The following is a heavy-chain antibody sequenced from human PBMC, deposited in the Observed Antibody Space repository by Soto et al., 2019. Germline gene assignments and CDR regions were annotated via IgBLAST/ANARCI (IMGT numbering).Heavy chain of an antibody. D-gene: IGHD1-1*01. CDR3: ARERVGTTDY. Sequence: QVQLVQSGAGVKNPGASGKVSCKAPEYPFPGYNINWVRQATGQGLEWMGWMNPNSGNTGYAQKFQGRVTMTRNTSISTAYMELSSLRSEDTAVYYCARERVGTTDYWGQGTLVTVSS. J-gene: IGHJ4*02. CDR1: EYPFPGYN. V-gene: IGHV1-8*01. CDR2: MNPNSGNT.